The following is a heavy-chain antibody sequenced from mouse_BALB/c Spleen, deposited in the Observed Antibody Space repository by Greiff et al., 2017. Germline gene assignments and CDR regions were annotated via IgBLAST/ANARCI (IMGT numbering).Heavy chain of an antibody. D-gene: IGHD2-1*01. Sequence: VQLKESGPELVKPGASVKMSCKASGYTFTSYVMHWVKQTPGQGLEWIGYINPYNDGTKYNEKFKGKATLTSDKSSSTAYMELSSLTSEDSAVYYCAREGNSYAMDYWGQGTSVTVSS. CDR1: GYTFTSYV. J-gene: IGHJ4*01. V-gene: IGHV1-14*01. CDR2: INPYNDGT. CDR3: AREGNSYAMDY.